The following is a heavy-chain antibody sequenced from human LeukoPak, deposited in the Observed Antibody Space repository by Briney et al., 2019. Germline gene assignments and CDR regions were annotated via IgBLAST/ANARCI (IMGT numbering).Heavy chain of an antibody. Sequence: GASLRLSCAASGFPFSSYAMSWVRQARGKGLELVPAISGSGGSTYYADSVKGRFTISRDKSKNTLYPQMNSLRAEDTAVYYCAKDKGVGATFPVLFDYWGQGTLVTVSS. D-gene: IGHD1-26*01. CDR2: ISGSGGST. CDR3: AKDKGVGATFPVLFDY. V-gene: IGHV3-23*01. CDR1: GFPFSSYA. J-gene: IGHJ4*02.